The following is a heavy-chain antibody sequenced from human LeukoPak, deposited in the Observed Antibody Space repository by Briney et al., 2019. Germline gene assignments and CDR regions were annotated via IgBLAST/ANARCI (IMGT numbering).Heavy chain of an antibody. CDR2: INWNGGST. V-gene: IGHV3-20*04. Sequence: GGSLRLSCAASGFTFDDYGMSWVRQAPGKGLEWVSGINWNGGSTGYADSVKGRFTISRDNAKNSLYLQMNSLRAEDTALYYCATGTSPELTTVNAFDIWGQGTMVTVSS. CDR3: ATGTSPELTTVNAFDI. J-gene: IGHJ3*02. CDR1: GFTFDDYG. D-gene: IGHD4-17*01.